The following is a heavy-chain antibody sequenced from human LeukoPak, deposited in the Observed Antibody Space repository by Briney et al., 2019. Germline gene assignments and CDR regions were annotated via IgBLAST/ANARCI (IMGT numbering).Heavy chain of an antibody. CDR3: ARVGVPDAEYFQH. J-gene: IGHJ1*01. V-gene: IGHV1-69*13. Sequence: SVKVSCKASGYTFTSYYMHWVRQAPGQGLEWMGGIIPIFGTANYAQKFQGRVTITADESTSTAYMELSSLRSEDTAVYYCARVGVPDAEYFQHWGQGTLVTVSS. CDR2: IIPIFGTA. D-gene: IGHD2-2*01. CDR1: GYTFTSYY.